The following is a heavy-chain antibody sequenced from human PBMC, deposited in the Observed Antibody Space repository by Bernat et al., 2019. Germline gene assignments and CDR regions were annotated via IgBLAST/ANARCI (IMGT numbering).Heavy chain of an antibody. CDR3: ARRSAWGTIFGVVNAFRYYYYGMDV. CDR2: IIPIFGTA. V-gene: IGHV1-69*01. J-gene: IGHJ6*02. D-gene: IGHD3-3*01. Sequence: QVQLVQSGAEVKKPGASVKVSCKASGYTFTSYYMHWVRQAPGQGLEWMGGIIPIFGTANYAQKFQGRVTITADESTSTAYMELSSLRSEDTAVYYCARRSAWGTIFGVVNAFRYYYYGMDVWGQGTTVTVSS. CDR1: GYTFTSYY.